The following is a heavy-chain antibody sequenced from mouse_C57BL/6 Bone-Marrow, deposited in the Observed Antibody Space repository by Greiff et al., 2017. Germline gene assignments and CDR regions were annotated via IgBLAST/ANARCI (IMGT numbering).Heavy chain of an antibody. J-gene: IGHJ3*01. CDR3: ARHEDGYDEKPGFAY. D-gene: IGHD2-2*01. V-gene: IGHV1-62-2*01. CDR2: FYPGSGSI. Sequence: VMLVESGAELVKPGASVKLSCKASGYTFTEYTIHWVKQRSGQGLEWIGWFYPGSGSIKYNEKFKDKATLTADKSSSTVYMELSRLTSEDSAAYFCARHEDGYDEKPGFAYWGQGTLVTVSA. CDR1: GYTFTEYT.